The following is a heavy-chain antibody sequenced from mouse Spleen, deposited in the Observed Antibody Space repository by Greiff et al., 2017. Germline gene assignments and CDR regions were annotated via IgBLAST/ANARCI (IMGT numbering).Heavy chain of an antibody. CDR3: VRGDYDGRDYFDY. CDR2: IWTGGGT. Sequence: VQLVESGPGLVAPSQSLSITCTVSGFSLTSYDISWIRQPPGKGLEWLGVIWTGGGTNYNSAFMSRLSISKDNSKSQVFLKMNSLQTDDTAIYYCVRGDYDGRDYFDYWGQGTTLTVSS. V-gene: IGHV2-9-2*01. CDR1: GFSLTSYD. D-gene: IGHD2-4*01. J-gene: IGHJ2*01.